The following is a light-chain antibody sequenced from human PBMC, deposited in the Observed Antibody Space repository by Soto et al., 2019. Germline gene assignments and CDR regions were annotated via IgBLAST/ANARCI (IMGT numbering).Light chain of an antibody. Sequence: SVLTQPASVSGSPGQSITISCTRTSSDVGSYNLVSWYQQHPGKAPKLMIYEGSKRPSGVSNRFSGSKSGNTASLTISELQAEDEADYYCCSYAGSSTYVFGTGLNVAVL. CDR1: SSDVGSYNL. V-gene: IGLV2-23*01. J-gene: IGLJ1*01. CDR2: EGS. CDR3: CSYAGSSTYV.